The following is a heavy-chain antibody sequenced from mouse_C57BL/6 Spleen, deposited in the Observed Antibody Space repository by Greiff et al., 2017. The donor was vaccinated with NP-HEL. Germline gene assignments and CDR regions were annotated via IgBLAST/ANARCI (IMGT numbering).Heavy chain of an antibody. CDR3: ARKGAMDY. V-gene: IGHV2-2*01. CDR1: GFSLTSYG. Sequence: QVQLQQSGPGLVQPSQSLSITCTASGFSLTSYGVHWVRQSPGKGLEWLGVIWSGGSTDSNAAFISRLSISKDNSKSQVFFKMNSVQADYTAIYYCARKGAMDYWGQGTSVTVSS. CDR2: IWSGGST. J-gene: IGHJ4*01.